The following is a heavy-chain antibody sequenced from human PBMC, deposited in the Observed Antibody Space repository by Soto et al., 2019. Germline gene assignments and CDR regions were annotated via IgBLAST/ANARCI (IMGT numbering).Heavy chain of an antibody. CDR3: ADSSGPSVY. CDR1: GFTFSSYA. D-gene: IGHD6-19*01. CDR2: ISYDGSNK. V-gene: IGHV3-30-3*01. Sequence: QVQLVESGGGVVQPGRSLRLSCAASGFTFSSYAMHWVRQAPGKGLEWVAVISYDGSNKYYADSVKGRFTISRDNSKNTLYLQMNSLRAEDTAVYYCADSSGPSVYWGQGTLVTVSS. J-gene: IGHJ4*02.